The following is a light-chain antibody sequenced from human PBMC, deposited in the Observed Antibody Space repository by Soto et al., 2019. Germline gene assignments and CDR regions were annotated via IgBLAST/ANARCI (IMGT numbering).Light chain of an antibody. CDR2: GAS. J-gene: IGKJ4*01. V-gene: IGKV3-20*01. CDR1: QSVSSSY. CDR3: QQYGNSPFN. Sequence: EIVLTQSPGTLSLSPGERATLSCRASQSVSSSYLAWYQQKPGQAPRLLIYGASSRATGIPDRFSGSGSGTDFTLTISRLEPEEFGVDYCQQYGNSPFNFGGGTKVEIK.